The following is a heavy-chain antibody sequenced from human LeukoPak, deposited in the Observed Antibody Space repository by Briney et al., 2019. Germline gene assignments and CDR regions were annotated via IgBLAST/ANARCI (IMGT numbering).Heavy chain of an antibody. D-gene: IGHD3-16*01. CDR3: AKGGGNDAFDI. CDR1: GGSISSGGYS. Sequence: SETLSLTCTVSGGSISSGGYSWSWIRQPPGKGLEWIGYIYHSGSTYYNPSPKSRVTILVDRSKNQFSLKLTSVTAADTAVYYCAKGGGNDAFDIWGQGTMVTVSS. V-gene: IGHV4-30-2*01. J-gene: IGHJ3*02. CDR2: IYHSGST.